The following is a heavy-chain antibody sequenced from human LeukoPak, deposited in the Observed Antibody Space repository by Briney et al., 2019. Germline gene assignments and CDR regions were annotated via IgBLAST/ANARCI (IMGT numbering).Heavy chain of an antibody. D-gene: IGHD3-10*01. CDR3: AREYYGSGSYFDY. CDR2: IIPIFATA. J-gene: IGHJ4*02. Sequence: SVKVSCKASGGSFSTYALSWVRQAPGQALEWMGGIIPIFATANYAQKFQGRVTITTDESTSSAYMHLSSLRSEDTAVYYCAREYYGSGSYFDYWGQGTLVTVSS. V-gene: IGHV1-69*05. CDR1: GGSFSTYA.